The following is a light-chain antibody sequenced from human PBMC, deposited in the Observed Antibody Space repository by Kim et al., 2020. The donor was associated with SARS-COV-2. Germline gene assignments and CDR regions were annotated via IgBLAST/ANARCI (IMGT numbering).Light chain of an antibody. CDR1: QSVDSNF. Sequence: SPVDRATISCRASQSVDSNFLAWYQQTPGQAPRLLIYGASSRATGVPDRFSGSGSGTDFTLTISRLEPEDFAVYYCQQYGTSPATFGQGTKVEIK. J-gene: IGKJ1*01. CDR3: QQYGTSPAT. V-gene: IGKV3-20*01. CDR2: GAS.